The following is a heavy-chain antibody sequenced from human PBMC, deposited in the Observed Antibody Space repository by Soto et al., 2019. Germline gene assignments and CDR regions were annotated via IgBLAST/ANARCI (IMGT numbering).Heavy chain of an antibody. CDR2: IIPIFGTA. V-gene: IGHV1-69*13. J-gene: IGHJ6*02. Sequence: SVKVSCKASGGTFSSYAISWVRQAPGQGLEWMGGIIPIFGTANYAQKFQGRVTITADESTSAAYMEPSSLRSEDTAVYYCARERIVVPAAQIYYYYGMDVWGQGTTVTVSS. D-gene: IGHD2-2*01. CDR3: ARERIVVPAAQIYYYYGMDV. CDR1: GGTFSSYA.